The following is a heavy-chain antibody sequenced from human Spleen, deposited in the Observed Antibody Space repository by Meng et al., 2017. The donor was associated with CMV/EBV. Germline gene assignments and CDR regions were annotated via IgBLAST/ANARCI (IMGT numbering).Heavy chain of an antibody. J-gene: IGHJ6*02. V-gene: IGHV1-58*01. CDR2: IVVGSGNT. Sequence: KVSCKASGFTFTSSAVQWVRQARGQRLEWIGWIVVGSGNTNYAQKFQERVTITRDMSTSTAYMELSSLRSEDTAVYYCAAANTATGYYYYYGMDVWGQGTTVTVSS. D-gene: IGHD5-18*01. CDR3: AAANTATGYYYYYGMDV. CDR1: GFTFTSSA.